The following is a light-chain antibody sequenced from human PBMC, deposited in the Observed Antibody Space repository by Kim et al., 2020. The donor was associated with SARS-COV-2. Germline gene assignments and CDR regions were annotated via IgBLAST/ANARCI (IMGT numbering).Light chain of an antibody. Sequence: GQRCTISCSGSSSNIGSYYVSWYQQLPGTAPKLLIYDNNKRPSVIHDRFSGSKSGASDTLGITGLQTGDEADYYCATWDSRLSVWVFGGGTQLTVL. CDR2: DNN. J-gene: IGLJ3*02. V-gene: IGLV1-51*01. CDR3: ATWDSRLSVWV. CDR1: SSNIGSYY.